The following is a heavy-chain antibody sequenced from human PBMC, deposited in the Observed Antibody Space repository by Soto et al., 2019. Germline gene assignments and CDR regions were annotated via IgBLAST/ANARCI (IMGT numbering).Heavy chain of an antibody. J-gene: IGHJ6*02. CDR1: GYTFTSYG. CDR3: ARDRRSSSRFLYYYYGMDV. Sequence: ASVKVSCKASGYTFTSYGISWVRQAPGQGLVWMGWISAYNGNTNYAQKLQGRVTMTTDTSTSTAYMELRSLRSDDTAVYYCARDRRSSSRFLYYYYGMDVWGQGTTVTV. CDR2: ISAYNGNT. V-gene: IGHV1-18*04. D-gene: IGHD6-6*01.